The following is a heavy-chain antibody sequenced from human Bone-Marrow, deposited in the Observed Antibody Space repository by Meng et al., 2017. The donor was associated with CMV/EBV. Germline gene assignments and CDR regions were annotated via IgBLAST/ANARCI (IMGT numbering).Heavy chain of an antibody. Sequence: SETLSLTCTVSGGSISSYYWSWIRQPPGKGLEWIGYIYYSGSTNYNPSLKSRVTISVDTSKNQFSLKLRSVTAADTAVYYCAREGYSNYASQRYYGMDVWGQGTTVTVSS. V-gene: IGHV4-59*01. CDR3: AREGYSNYASQRYYGMDV. D-gene: IGHD4-11*01. J-gene: IGHJ6*02. CDR1: GGSISSYY. CDR2: IYYSGST.